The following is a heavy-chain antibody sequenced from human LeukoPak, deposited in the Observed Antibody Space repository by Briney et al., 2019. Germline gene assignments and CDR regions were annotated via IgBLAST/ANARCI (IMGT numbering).Heavy chain of an antibody. Sequence: GGSLRLSCAASGFTFSSYSMNWVRQAPGKGLEWVSSISSSSSYIYYADSVKGRFTISRDNAKNSLYLQMNSLRAEDTAVYYCARLGDGAGWYHYMDVWGKGTTVTISS. CDR1: GFTFSSYS. J-gene: IGHJ6*03. D-gene: IGHD1-26*01. CDR3: ARLGDGAGWYHYMDV. V-gene: IGHV3-21*01. CDR2: ISSSSSYI.